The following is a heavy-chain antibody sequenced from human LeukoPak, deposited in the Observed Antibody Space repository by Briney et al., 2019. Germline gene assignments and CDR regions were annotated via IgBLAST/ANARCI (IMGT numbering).Heavy chain of an antibody. CDR1: GFTFSTYD. CDR3: ARRLRSGWYYFDY. J-gene: IGHJ4*02. Sequence: PGGSLRLSCAASGFTFSTYDMNWVRQAPRKGLEWVSYISTSSSTTYYADSVKGRFTISRDNAKKSLFLQMNSLRAEDTAVYYCARRLRSGWYYFDYWGQGTLVAVSS. D-gene: IGHD6-19*01. V-gene: IGHV3-48*01. CDR2: ISTSSSTT.